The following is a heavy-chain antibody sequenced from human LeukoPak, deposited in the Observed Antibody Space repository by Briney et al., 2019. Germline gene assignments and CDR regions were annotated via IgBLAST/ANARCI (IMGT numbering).Heavy chain of an antibody. CDR3: AKELWFGELASVY. V-gene: IGHV3-48*03. J-gene: IGHJ4*02. CDR2: ISSSGSTI. D-gene: IGHD3-10*01. CDR1: GFTFSSYE. Sequence: GGSLRLSCAASGFTFSSYEMNWVRQAPGKGLEWVSYISSSGSTIYYADSVKGRFTISRDNSKNTLYLQMNSLRAEDTAVYYCAKELWFGELASVYWGQGTLVTVSS.